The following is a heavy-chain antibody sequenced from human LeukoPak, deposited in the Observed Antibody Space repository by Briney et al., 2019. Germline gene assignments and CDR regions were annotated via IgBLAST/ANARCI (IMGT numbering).Heavy chain of an antibody. Sequence: SSETLSLTCTVSGGSISSGGYYWSWIRQHPGKGLEWIGYIYYSGSTYYNPSLKSRVTISVDTSKNQFSPKLSSVTAADTAVYYCAGSGYYYTWDYWGQGTLVTVSS. CDR1: GGSISSGGYY. V-gene: IGHV4-31*03. CDR2: IYYSGST. D-gene: IGHD3-22*01. J-gene: IGHJ4*02. CDR3: AGSGYYYTWDY.